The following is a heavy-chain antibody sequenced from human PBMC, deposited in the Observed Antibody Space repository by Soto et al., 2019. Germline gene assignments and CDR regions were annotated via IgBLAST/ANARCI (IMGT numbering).Heavy chain of an antibody. J-gene: IGHJ4*02. D-gene: IGHD6-13*01. CDR3: ARGYFPPGGTAASLDY. V-gene: IGHV1-8*01. Sequence: ASVKVSCKASGYTFTSYDINWVRQATGQGLEWMGWMNPNSGNTGYAQKFQGRVTMTRNTSISTAYMELSSLRSEDTAVYYCARGYFPPGGTAASLDYWGQGTLVTVSS. CDR1: GYTFTSYD. CDR2: MNPNSGNT.